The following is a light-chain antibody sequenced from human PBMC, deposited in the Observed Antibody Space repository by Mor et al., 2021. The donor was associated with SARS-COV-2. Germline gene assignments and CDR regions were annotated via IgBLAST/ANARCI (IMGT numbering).Light chain of an antibody. J-gene: IGLJ3*02. CDR3: SSYTTTSTRV. CDR2: DLT. Sequence: PKLMIYDLTNRPSGVSNRFSGSKSGNTASLTISGLQAEDEADYYCSSYTTTSTRVFGGGTKLTVL. V-gene: IGLV2-14*03.